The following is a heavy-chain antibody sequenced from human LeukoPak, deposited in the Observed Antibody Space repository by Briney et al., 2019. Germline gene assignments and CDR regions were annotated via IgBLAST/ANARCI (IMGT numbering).Heavy chain of an antibody. Sequence: SETLSLTCSVSGGSISSSTYSWGWVRQPPGEGLEWIGSISNSGSTYYNPSLKSRLTISADTSKNQFSLKLTSVTAADTAIYYCGSVDRGWFGVGDYWGQGTLVTVSS. CDR2: ISNSGST. J-gene: IGHJ4*02. CDR3: GSVDRGWFGVGDY. CDR1: GGSISSSTYS. D-gene: IGHD3-10*01. V-gene: IGHV4-39*01.